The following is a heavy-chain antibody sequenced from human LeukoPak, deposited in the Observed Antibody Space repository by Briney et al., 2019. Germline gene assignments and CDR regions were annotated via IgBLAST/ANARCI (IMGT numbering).Heavy chain of an antibody. D-gene: IGHD6-13*01. CDR1: GFTFSRYW. V-gene: IGHV3-7*03. J-gene: IGHJ4*02. Sequence: GGSLRLSCAASGFTFSRYWMSWVRQAPGKGLEWLANIKQDGSEKYYVDSVKGRFTISRDNAKNSLYLQMNSLRAEDTAVYYCAKDIVIAAASYYFDYWGQGTLVTVSS. CDR2: IKQDGSEK. CDR3: AKDIVIAAASYYFDY.